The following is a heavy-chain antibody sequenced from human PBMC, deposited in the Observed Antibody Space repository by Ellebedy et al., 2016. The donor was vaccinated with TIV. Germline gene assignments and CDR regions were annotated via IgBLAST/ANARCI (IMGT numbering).Heavy chain of an antibody. CDR3: ARDRASGTYPNWFDP. J-gene: IGHJ5*02. D-gene: IGHD1-26*01. V-gene: IGHV3-23*01. CDR1: AFSFINYA. CDR2: LRGSGGTT. Sequence: GGSLRLSCAGSAFSFINYAMHCVRQAPGEGLEWVSGLRGSGGTTHYADSVKGRFTISRDNSKNILYLQMTGLRAADTATYFCARDRASGTYPNWFDPWGRGTLVSVSS.